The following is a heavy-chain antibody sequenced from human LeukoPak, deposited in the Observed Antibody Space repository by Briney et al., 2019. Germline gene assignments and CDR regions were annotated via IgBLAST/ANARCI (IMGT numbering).Heavy chain of an antibody. J-gene: IGHJ6*03. Sequence: GASVKVSCKASGYTFTGYYIHWGRQAPGQGPGWMGWINPNNGVTKNAQKFRGRVTMTRDTSISTAYMEVSRLRSDDTAIYYCARIPDHQYNYYYMDVWGKGTTVTVSS. D-gene: IGHD2-2*01. CDR3: ARIPDHQYNYYYMDV. CDR2: INPNNGVT. V-gene: IGHV1-2*02. CDR1: GYTFTGYY.